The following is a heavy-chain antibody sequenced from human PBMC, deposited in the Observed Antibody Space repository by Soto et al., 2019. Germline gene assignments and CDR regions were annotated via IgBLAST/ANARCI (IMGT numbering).Heavy chain of an antibody. CDR2: IWYDGSNK. V-gene: IGHV3-33*01. CDR1: GFTFSSYG. Sequence: GGTLRLSFAASGFTFSSYGMHWVRQAPGKGLEWVAVIWYDGSNKYYADSAKGRFTIARENSNNTLYQQMNSLRAEDRAVYYCARESYNRIRLNYFDNRGQGTLVTVSS. J-gene: IGHJ4*02. D-gene: IGHD1-20*01. CDR3: ARESYNRIRLNYFDN.